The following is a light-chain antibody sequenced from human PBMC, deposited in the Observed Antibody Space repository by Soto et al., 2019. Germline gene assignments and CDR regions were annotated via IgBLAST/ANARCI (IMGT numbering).Light chain of an antibody. CDR1: SSDVGGYNF. V-gene: IGLV2-8*01. Sequence: QSALTQTPSASGSPGQSVTISCTGTSSDVGGYNFVSWYQQHPGKAPKLLIYEVNKRPSGVPDRFSGSKSGNTASLTVSGLQAEDEADYYCSSHACSNLVVFGGGTKLTVL. CDR2: EVN. J-gene: IGLJ2*01. CDR3: SSHACSNLVV.